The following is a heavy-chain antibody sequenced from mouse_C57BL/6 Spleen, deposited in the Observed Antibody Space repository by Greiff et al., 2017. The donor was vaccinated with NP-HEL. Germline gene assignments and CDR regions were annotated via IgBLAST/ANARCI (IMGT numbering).Heavy chain of an antibody. D-gene: IGHD2-4*01. CDR1: GYTFTDYY. J-gene: IGHJ2*01. Sequence: VQLQQSGAELVRPGASVKLSCKASGYTFTDYYINWVKQRPGQGLEWIARIYPGSGTTYYNEKFKGKATLTAEKSSSTAYMQLSSLTSEDAAVDFCARFYDYDGGYYFDYWGQGTTLTVSS. CDR3: ARFYDYDGGYYFDY. V-gene: IGHV1-76*01. CDR2: IYPGSGTT.